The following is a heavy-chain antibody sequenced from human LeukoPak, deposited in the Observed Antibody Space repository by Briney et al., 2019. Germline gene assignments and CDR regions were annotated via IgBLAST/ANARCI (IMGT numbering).Heavy chain of an antibody. Sequence: GASVKVSCTASGYTFTSYGISWVRQAPGQGLEWMGWISANNGDTDYPPKLQDRVTMTTDTYTSTAYMELRSLGSDDTAMYYCARESHETREDYWGQGTLVTVSS. CDR3: ARESHETREDY. D-gene: IGHD1-1*01. CDR1: GYTFTSYG. V-gene: IGHV1-18*01. J-gene: IGHJ4*02. CDR2: ISANNGDT.